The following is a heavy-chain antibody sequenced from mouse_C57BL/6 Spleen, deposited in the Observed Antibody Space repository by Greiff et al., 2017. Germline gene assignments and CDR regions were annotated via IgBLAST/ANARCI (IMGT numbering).Heavy chain of an antibody. J-gene: IGHJ2*01. V-gene: IGHV1-76*01. D-gene: IGHD1-1*01. CDR2: IYPGSGNT. CDR1: GYTFTDYY. Sequence: QVQLQQSGAELVRPGASVKLSCKASGYTFTDYYINWVKQRPGQGLEWIARIYPGSGNTYYNEKFKGKATLTAEKSSSTAYMQLSSLTSEDSAVYFCAREESGDYGSSYLYYFDYWGQGTTLTVSS. CDR3: AREESGDYGSSYLYYFDY.